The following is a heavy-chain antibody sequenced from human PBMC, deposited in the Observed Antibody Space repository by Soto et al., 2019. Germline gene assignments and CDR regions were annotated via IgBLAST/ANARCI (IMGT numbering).Heavy chain of an antibody. V-gene: IGHV3-9*01. D-gene: IGHD2-2*03. CDR3: AKDNDLDRDGPFDY. Sequence: EVQLVESGGGSLQPGRSLRLSCAASGFSFDDYGMHWVRQGPGKGLEWVSGISWNSGDIYYADSVKGRFTISRDNAKRSLYLQMNSLRTEDTALYYCAKDNDLDRDGPFDYWGQGIRVTVSS. CDR2: ISWNSGDI. J-gene: IGHJ4*02. CDR1: GFSFDDYG.